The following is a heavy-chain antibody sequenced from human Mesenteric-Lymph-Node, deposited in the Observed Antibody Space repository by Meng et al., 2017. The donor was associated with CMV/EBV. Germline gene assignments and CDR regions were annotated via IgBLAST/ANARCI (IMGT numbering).Heavy chain of an antibody. CDR3: ASAAGYDSSGYLISRFQR. CDR2: MNPNSANT. Sequence: TFTSYDINWVRQAPGQGLEWMGWMNPNSANTDYAQKFQGRVAMTRNTSISTAYMELSSLRSEDTAVYYCASAAGYDSSGYLISRFQRWGQGTLVTVSS. J-gene: IGHJ1*01. CDR1: TFTSYD. D-gene: IGHD3-22*01. V-gene: IGHV1-8*02.